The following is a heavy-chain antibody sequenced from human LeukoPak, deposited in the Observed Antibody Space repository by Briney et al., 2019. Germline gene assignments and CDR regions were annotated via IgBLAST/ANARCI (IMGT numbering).Heavy chain of an antibody. CDR2: IKSKTDGGTT. J-gene: IGHJ5*02. D-gene: IGHD6-13*01. CDR3: TTPLSIAAAEVFDP. V-gene: IGHV3-15*01. Sequence: GGSLRLSCAASGFXFSNAWISWVRQAPGKGLEWVGRIKSKTDGGTTDYAVPVKGRFTISRDDSKNTLYLQMNSLKTEDTAVYYCTTPLSIAAAEVFDPWGQGTLVTVSS. CDR1: GFXFSNAW.